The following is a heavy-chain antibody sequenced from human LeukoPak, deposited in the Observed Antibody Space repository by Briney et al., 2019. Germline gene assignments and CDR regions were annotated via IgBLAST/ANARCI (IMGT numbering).Heavy chain of an antibody. J-gene: IGHJ5*02. CDR2: IKQDGSEK. Sequence: GGSLRLSCAASGFTFSSYWMSWVRQAPGKGLEWVANIKQDGSEKYYVDSVKGRFTISRDNAKNSLHLQMNSLRAEDTAVYYCARALVVPAVEGAWFDPWGQGTLVTVSS. D-gene: IGHD2-2*01. CDR1: GFTFSSYW. CDR3: ARALVVPAVEGAWFDP. V-gene: IGHV3-7*01.